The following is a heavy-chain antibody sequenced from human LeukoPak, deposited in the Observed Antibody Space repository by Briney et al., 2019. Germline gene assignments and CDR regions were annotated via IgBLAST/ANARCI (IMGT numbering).Heavy chain of an antibody. CDR1: GFIITNYA. CDR3: ARDGPNYYGSGSYYIGSLYCYAMDF. V-gene: IGHV3-30*04. J-gene: IGHJ6*04. Sequence: GRSLRLSCAASGFIITNYAMHWVRQAPGKGLEWVAVISYDGSNKYYADSVKGRFTISRDNAKNTLYLQMNSLRAEDTAVYFCARDGPNYYGSGSYYIGSLYCYAMDFGGKGTTVTVSA. CDR2: ISYDGSNK. D-gene: IGHD3-10*01.